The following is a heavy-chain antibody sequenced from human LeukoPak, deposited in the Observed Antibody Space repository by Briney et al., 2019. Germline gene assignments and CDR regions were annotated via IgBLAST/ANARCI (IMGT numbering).Heavy chain of an antibody. Sequence: GRSLRLSCAASGFTFSSYAMSWVRQAPGKGLEWVSGISGSGGGTYYADSVKGRFTISRDNSKNTLYLQMNSLRAEDTAVYYCAKAMSYYYYYYGMDVWGQGTTVTVSS. V-gene: IGHV3-23*01. CDR1: GFTFSSYA. J-gene: IGHJ6*02. CDR3: AKAMSYYYYYYGMDV. D-gene: IGHD5/OR15-5a*01. CDR2: ISGSGGGT.